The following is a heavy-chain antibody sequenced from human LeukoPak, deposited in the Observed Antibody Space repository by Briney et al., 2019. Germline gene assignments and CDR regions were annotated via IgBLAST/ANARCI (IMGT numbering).Heavy chain of an antibody. Sequence: SVTVSCKASGFTFTSSAMQWVRQARGQRLEWIGWIVVGSGNTNYAQKFQERVTITRDMSTSTAYMELSSLRSEDTAVYYCAAIRHFDWLSDPGYFDLWGRGTLVTVSS. J-gene: IGHJ2*01. CDR1: GFTFTSSA. CDR2: IVVGSGNT. D-gene: IGHD3-9*01. V-gene: IGHV1-58*02. CDR3: AAIRHFDWLSDPGYFDL.